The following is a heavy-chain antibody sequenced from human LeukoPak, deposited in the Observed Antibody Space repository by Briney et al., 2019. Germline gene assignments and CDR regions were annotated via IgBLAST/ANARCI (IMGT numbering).Heavy chain of an antibody. CDR3: ARDRGSIAVAGYWYFDL. D-gene: IGHD6-19*01. CDR2: IGTAGDT. V-gene: IGHV3-13*01. CDR1: GFTFSSYS. Sequence: GGSLRLSCAASGFTFSSYSMNWVRQAPGKGLEWVSAIGTAGDTYYPGSVKGRFTISRENAKNSLYLQMNSLRAGDTAVYYCARDRGSIAVAGYWYFDLWGRGTLVTVSS. J-gene: IGHJ2*01.